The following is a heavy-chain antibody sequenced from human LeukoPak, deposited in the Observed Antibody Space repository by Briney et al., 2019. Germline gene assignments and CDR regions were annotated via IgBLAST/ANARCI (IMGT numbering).Heavy chain of an antibody. CDR1: GYSFTSYW. J-gene: IGHJ4*02. CDR3: ACATDIASAGTDY. Sequence: GESLRISCKGSGYSFTSYWITWVRQMPGKGLEWMGRIDPSDSYTTYSPSFQGHVTISAGKSISTAYLQWSSLKASDTALYYCACATDIASAGTDYWGQGTLVTVSS. V-gene: IGHV5-10-1*01. CDR2: IDPSDSYT. D-gene: IGHD6-13*01.